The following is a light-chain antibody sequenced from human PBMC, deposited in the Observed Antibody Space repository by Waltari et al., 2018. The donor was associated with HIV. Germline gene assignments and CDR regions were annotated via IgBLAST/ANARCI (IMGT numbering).Light chain of an antibody. CDR2: EVS. V-gene: IGLV2-23*02. CDR3: CSYAGSSTHV. Sequence: QSALTQPASVSGSPGQSITIFCIGTSSDVGSYELVSWYSKHPDKAPKLMIYEVSKRTSGVSNRFSGSKSGNTASLTISGLQAEDEAGYYCCSYAGSSTHVFGGGTKVTVL. CDR1: SSDVGSYEL. J-gene: IGLJ1*01.